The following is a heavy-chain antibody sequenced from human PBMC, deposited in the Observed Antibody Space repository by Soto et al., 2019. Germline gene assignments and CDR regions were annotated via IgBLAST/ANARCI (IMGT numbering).Heavy chain of an antibody. J-gene: IGHJ4*02. CDR1: GFTFSINA. D-gene: IGHD2-2*01. CDR3: AKDRDYPRDQFHY. V-gene: IGHV3-23*01. Sequence: EVQLLESGGGLVQPGGSLRLSYATSGFTFSINALSWVRQAPGKGLEWVSAISANGQGRYYADSVRGRFSISRDNSRNTVFLHMDSLRAEDTAVYSCAKDRDYPRDQFHYWGQGTLGTVSS. CDR2: ISANGQGR.